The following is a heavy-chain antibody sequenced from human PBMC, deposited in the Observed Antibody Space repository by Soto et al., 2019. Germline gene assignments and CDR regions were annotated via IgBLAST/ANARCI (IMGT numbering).Heavy chain of an antibody. CDR2: ISAGGANT. CDR3: AKERYCSATSCYGGFDF. CDR1: GFDFRSYA. Sequence: GESLKISCAASGFDFRSYAMSWVRLAPGRGLEWVSTISAGGANTQVAETLRGRFTVVRDNSKDTLHLQMNTLRADDTAIYWCAKERYCSATSCYGGFDFWGQGTVVTVSS. J-gene: IGHJ3*01. D-gene: IGHD2-2*01. V-gene: IGHV3-23*01.